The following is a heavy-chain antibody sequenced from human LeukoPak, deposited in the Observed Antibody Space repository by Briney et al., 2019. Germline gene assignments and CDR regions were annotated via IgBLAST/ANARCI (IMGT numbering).Heavy chain of an antibody. J-gene: IGHJ4*02. Sequence: GGSLRLSCAASGFTFSSHWMHWVRQAPGKGLVWASVISPDGSTTNYAEPVKGRFHISRDNAKNTLYLQMNSLRAEDTAVYYCARPVGATVSVDYWGQGTLVTVSS. V-gene: IGHV3-74*01. D-gene: IGHD1-26*01. CDR1: GFTFSSHW. CDR2: ISPDGSTT. CDR3: ARPVGATVSVDY.